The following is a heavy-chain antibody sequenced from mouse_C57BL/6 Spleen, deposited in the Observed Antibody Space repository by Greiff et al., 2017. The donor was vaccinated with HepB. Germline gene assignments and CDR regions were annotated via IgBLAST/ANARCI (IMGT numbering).Heavy chain of an antibody. V-gene: IGHV1-76*01. D-gene: IGHD1-1*01. CDR3: ARMETTVVYWYFDV. Sequence: VQLQQSGAELVRPGASVKLSCKASGYTFTDYYINWVKQRPGQGLEWIARIYPGSGNTYYNEKFKGKATLTAEKSSSTAYMQLSSLTSEDSAVYFCARMETTVVYWYFDVWGTGTTVTVSS. J-gene: IGHJ1*03. CDR2: IYPGSGNT. CDR1: GYTFTDYY.